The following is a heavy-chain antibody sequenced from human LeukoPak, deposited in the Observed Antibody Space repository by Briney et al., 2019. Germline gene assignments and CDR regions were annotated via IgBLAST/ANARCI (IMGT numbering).Heavy chain of an antibody. CDR2: FSGSGGST. J-gene: IGHJ6*03. V-gene: IGHV3-23*01. CDR3: ARAGRKSRGVDLVRKKETGYYYYMDV. Sequence: GGSLRLSCAASGFTFSSYAMSWVRQAPGEGLEWVSSFSGSGGSTYYAGSVKGRFTISRDNSKNTLYLQMNSLRAEDTAVYYCARAGRKSRGVDLVRKKETGYYYYMDVWGKGTTVTVSS. CDR1: GFTFSSYA. D-gene: IGHD3-10*02.